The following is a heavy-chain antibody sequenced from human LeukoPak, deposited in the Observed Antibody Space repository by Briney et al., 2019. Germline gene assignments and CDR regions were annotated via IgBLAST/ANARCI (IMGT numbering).Heavy chain of an antibody. Sequence: SETLSLTCTVSGYSINSAFYWGWIRVPPGKGLEWIGSIYYSGSTYYNPSLKSRVTISVDTSKNQFSLKLSSVTAADTAVYYCARESDPMIVGATNFDYWGQGTLVTVSS. J-gene: IGHJ4*02. V-gene: IGHV4-38-2*02. CDR1: GYSINSAFY. D-gene: IGHD1-26*01. CDR2: IYYSGST. CDR3: ARESDPMIVGATNFDY.